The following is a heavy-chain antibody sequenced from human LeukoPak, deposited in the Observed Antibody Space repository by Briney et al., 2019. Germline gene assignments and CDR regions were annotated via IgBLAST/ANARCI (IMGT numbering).Heavy chain of an antibody. CDR3: AILPDIVVVPAARY. D-gene: IGHD2-2*01. CDR1: GYTFTGYY. V-gene: IGHV1-2*02. J-gene: IGHJ4*02. Sequence: ASVKVSCKASGYTFTGYYMHWVRQAPGQGLEWMGWINPNSGGTNYAQKFQGRVTMTRDTSISTAYMELSRLRSDDTAVYYCAILPDIVVVPAARYWGQGTLVTVSS. CDR2: INPNSGGT.